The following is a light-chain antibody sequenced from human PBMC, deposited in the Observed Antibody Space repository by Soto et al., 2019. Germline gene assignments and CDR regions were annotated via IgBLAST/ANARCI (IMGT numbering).Light chain of an antibody. Sequence: QSALTQPASVSGSPGQSSTISCTGTSSDVGSYNLVSWYQQHPGNAPKLMIYEVSKRPSGVSNRFFGSKSGNTAFLTISGLQAEDEDDYYCCSFARGSTLVFGGGTKVTVL. CDR3: CSFARGSTLV. CDR2: EVS. V-gene: IGLV2-23*02. CDR1: SSDVGSYNL. J-gene: IGLJ3*02.